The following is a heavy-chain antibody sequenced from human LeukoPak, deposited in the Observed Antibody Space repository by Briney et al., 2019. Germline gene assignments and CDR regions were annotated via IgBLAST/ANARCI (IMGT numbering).Heavy chain of an antibody. CDR3: ARGRGDSRSIFGVVIDIYYYYYMDV. Sequence: GASVKVSCKASGYTFTSYDINWVRQAPGQGLEWMGWMNPSSGNTVYAQKFQGRVTMTRNTSISTAYMELSSLRSEDTAVYYCARGRGDSRSIFGVVIDIYYYYYMDVWGKGTTVTVSS. J-gene: IGHJ6*03. CDR1: GYTFTSYD. D-gene: IGHD3-3*01. V-gene: IGHV1-8*01. CDR2: MNPSSGNT.